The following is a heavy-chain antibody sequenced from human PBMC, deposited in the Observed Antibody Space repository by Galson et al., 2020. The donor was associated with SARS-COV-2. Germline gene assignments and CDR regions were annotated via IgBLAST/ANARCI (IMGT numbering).Heavy chain of an antibody. CDR2: IYNSGST. V-gene: IGHV4-39*07. CDR1: GASISSSSYY. CDR3: ATEKYSTGPDP. Sequence: SETLSLTCTVSGASISSSSYYWGWIRQPPGKGLEYIGSIYNSGSTYYNPSLKSRVTISVDTSKNQFSLKLNSVTVADTAVYYCATEKYSTGPDPWGQGTLVTVSS. J-gene: IGHJ5*02. D-gene: IGHD5-18*01.